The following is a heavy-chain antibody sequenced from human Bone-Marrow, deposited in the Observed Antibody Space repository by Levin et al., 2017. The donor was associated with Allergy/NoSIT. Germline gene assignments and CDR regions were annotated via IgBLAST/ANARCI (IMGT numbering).Heavy chain of an antibody. V-gene: IGHV3-11*01. CDR1: GFTFSDYY. CDR2: ISSSGSTI. Sequence: GGSLRLSCAASGFTFSDYYMIWIRQAPGKGLEWVSYISSSGSTIYYADSVKGRFTISRDNAKNSLYLQMNSLRAEDTAVYYCAGVYRSGGVLDYWGQGTLVTVSS. CDR3: AGVYRSGGVLDY. J-gene: IGHJ4*02. D-gene: IGHD6-19*01.